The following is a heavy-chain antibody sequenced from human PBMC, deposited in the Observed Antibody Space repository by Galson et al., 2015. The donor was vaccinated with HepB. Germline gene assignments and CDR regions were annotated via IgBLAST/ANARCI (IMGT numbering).Heavy chain of an antibody. V-gene: IGHV3-33*08. Sequence: FLRLSCAASGFTFSSYGMHWVRQAPGKGLEWVAVIWYDGSNKYYADSVKGRFTISRDNSKNTLYLQMNSLRAEDTAVYYCARDRWRYCSSTSCYYYYYGMDVWGQGTTVTVSS. CDR2: IWYDGSNK. CDR3: ARDRWRYCSSTSCYYYYYGMDV. J-gene: IGHJ6*02. CDR1: GFTFSSYG. D-gene: IGHD2-2*01.